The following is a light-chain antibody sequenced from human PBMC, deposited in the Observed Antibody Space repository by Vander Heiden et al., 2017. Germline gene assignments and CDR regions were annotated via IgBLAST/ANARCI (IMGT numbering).Light chain of an antibody. Sequence: DIQMTQSPYSLSASVGDRVTITCRASQSISSYLNWYQQKPGKAPKLLIYAASSLQSGVPSRFSGSGSGTDFTLTISSLQPKDFATYYCQQSYSTPQTFGQGTKVEIK. CDR2: AAS. CDR1: QSISSY. J-gene: IGKJ1*01. V-gene: IGKV1-39*01. CDR3: QQSYSTPQT.